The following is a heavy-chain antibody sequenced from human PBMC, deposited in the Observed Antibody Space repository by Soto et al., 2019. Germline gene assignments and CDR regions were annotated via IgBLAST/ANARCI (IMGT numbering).Heavy chain of an antibody. Sequence: SVNVSCKSSGATFSSYSISWGRGAPGQGLEWMGGIIPIFGTANYAQKFQGRVTITADESTSTAYMELSSLRSEDTAVYYCARGEGDGYDFDYWGQGTLVTVSS. CDR2: IIPIFGTA. J-gene: IGHJ4*02. V-gene: IGHV1-69*13. CDR1: GATFSSYS. D-gene: IGHD5-12*01. CDR3: ARGEGDGYDFDY.